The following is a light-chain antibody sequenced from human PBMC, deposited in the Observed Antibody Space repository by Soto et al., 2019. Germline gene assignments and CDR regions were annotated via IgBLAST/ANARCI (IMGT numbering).Light chain of an antibody. J-gene: IGLJ2*01. CDR1: NIGSKS. V-gene: IGLV3-21*02. Sequence: SYELTQPPSMSVAPGQTATITCGGNNIGSKSVQGYQQKSGQAPVLVVYDDSDRPSGIPERFAGSNSGNTATLTISRVEAEDEADYSCQVWDSGPDHVVFGGGTKLTVL. CDR2: DDS. CDR3: QVWDSGPDHVV.